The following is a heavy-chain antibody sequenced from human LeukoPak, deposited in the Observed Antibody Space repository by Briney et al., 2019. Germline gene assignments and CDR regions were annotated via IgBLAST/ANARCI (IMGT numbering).Heavy chain of an antibody. V-gene: IGHV3-23*01. J-gene: IGHJ4*02. Sequence: GGSLRLSCAASGFTFSSYGMSWVRQAPGKGLEWVSAISGSGGSTYYADSVKGRFTISRDNAKNSLYLQMNSLRAEDTAVYYCARDHYSYGHGPYYFDYWGQGTLVTVSS. CDR3: ARDHYSYGHGPYYFDY. D-gene: IGHD5-18*01. CDR2: ISGSGGST. CDR1: GFTFSSYG.